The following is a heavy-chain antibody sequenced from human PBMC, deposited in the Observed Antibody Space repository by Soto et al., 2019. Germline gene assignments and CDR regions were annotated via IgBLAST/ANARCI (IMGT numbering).Heavy chain of an antibody. Sequence: EVQLVESGGGWVWRGGSLRLSCAASGFTLGSYCMNWVRQPPGKGLEWVANIKVDGSEQYYADSVKGRFTISRDNTKNSLYLQMHSLTDGDTAMYYCARAPHGMDVWGRGTTVTVSS. CDR2: IKVDGSEQ. CDR1: GFTLGSYC. V-gene: IGHV3-7*03. J-gene: IGHJ6*02. CDR3: ARAPHGMDV.